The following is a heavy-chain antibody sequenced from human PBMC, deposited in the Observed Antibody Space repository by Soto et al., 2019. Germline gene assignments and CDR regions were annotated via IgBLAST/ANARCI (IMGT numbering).Heavy chain of an antibody. CDR1: GFTFSSYS. CDR2: ISSSSTI. V-gene: IGHV3-48*02. J-gene: IGHJ6*02. D-gene: IGHD3-3*01. Sequence: GGSLRLSCAASGFTFSSYSMNWVRQAPGKGLEWVSYISSSSTIYYTDSVKDRFTISRDNAKNSLYLQMNSLRDEDTAVYYCARMYYDFWSGYPTMNYYYYGMDVWGQGTTVTVSS. CDR3: ARMYYDFWSGYPTMNYYYYGMDV.